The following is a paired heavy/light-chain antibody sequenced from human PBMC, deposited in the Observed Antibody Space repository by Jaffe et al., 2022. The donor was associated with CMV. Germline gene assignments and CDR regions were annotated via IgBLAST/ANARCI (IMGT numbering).Light chain of an antibody. CDR2: QAS. CDR3: QQYHSYPWM. Sequence: DIQMTQSPSTLSASVGDKVTLTCRASQNIRAWLAWYQQKPGKAPNLLIYQASKLESGVPLRFSGSGSGTEFTLSISSLQPDDFATYYCQQYHSYPWMFGQGTKVEVK. J-gene: IGKJ1*01. CDR1: QNIRAW. V-gene: IGKV1-5*03.
Heavy chain of an antibody. J-gene: IGHJ1*01. CDR2: ISASGLTT. V-gene: IGHV3-48*03. CDR1: GFPFSSDE. Sequence: EVHLVESGGGLVQPGGSLRLSCAASGFPFSSDEMNWVRQAPGKGLEWISNISASGLTTHYAESVKGRFTISRDNAKSSLFLQMESLRVEDTAVYFCATGGHCEQDLCDNVGYLQRWGQGTLVTVSS. D-gene: IGHD2-15*01. CDR3: ATGGHCEQDLCDNVGYLQR.